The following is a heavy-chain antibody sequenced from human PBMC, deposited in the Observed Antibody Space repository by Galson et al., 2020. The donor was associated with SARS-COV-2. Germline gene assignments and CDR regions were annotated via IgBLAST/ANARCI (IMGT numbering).Heavy chain of an antibody. Sequence: SQTLSLTCTVSGGSISSYYRSWIRQPPGKGLEWIGYIYYSGSTNYNPSLKSRVTISVDTSKNQFSLKLSSVTAADTAVYYCARDTPSGDSSGYYYSDGMDVWGQGTTVTVSS. J-gene: IGHJ6*02. CDR1: GGSISSYY. CDR3: ARDTPSGDSSGYYYSDGMDV. V-gene: IGHV4-59*13. D-gene: IGHD3-22*01. CDR2: IYYSGST.